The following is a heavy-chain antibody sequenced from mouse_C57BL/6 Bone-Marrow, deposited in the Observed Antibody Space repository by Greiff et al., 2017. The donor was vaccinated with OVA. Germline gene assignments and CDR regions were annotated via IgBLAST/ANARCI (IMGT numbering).Heavy chain of an antibody. D-gene: IGHD2-4*01. V-gene: IGHV1-72*01. CDR2: IDPNRGGT. J-gene: IGHJ2*01. Sequence: QVHVKQPGAELVKPGASVKLSCKASGYTFTSYWMHWVKQRPGRGLEWIGRIDPNRGGTKYNEKFKSKATLTVDKPSSTAYMQLSSLTSEDSAVYYCARRGLRLWGQGTTLTVSS. CDR3: ARRGLRL. CDR1: GYTFTSYW.